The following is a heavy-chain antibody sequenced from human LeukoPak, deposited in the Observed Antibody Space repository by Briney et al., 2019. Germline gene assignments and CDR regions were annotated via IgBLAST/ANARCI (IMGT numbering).Heavy chain of an antibody. V-gene: IGHV3-30-3*01. CDR2: ISYDGSNK. Sequence: GGSLRLSCAASGFTFSSYAMHWVRQAPGKGLEWVAVISYDGSNKYYADSVKGRFTISRDNSKNTLYLQMNSLRAEDTAVYYCAKEPYGSGSYYLYFDYWGQGTLVTVSS. D-gene: IGHD3-10*01. CDR1: GFTFSSYA. CDR3: AKEPYGSGSYYLYFDY. J-gene: IGHJ4*02.